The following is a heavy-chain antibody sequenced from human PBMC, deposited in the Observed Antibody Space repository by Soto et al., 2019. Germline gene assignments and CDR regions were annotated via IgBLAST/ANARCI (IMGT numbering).Heavy chain of an antibody. Sequence: EVQLVESGEGLVQPGGSLRLSCAASGFTFSSYAMHWVRQAPGKGLEYVSAISSSGDRTYYADSVKGRFTISRDNSKNTLYLQMGSLRAEDMAVYYCARGGDVVVPAAIMYFYYWGQGTLVTVSS. V-gene: IGHV3-64*02. J-gene: IGHJ4*02. CDR1: GFTFSSYA. CDR3: ARGGDVVVPAAIMYFYY. D-gene: IGHD2-2*01. CDR2: ISSSGDRT.